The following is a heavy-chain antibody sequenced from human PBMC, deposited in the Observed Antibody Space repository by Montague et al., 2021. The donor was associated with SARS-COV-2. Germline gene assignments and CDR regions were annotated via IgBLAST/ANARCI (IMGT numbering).Heavy chain of an antibody. J-gene: IGHJ4*02. CDR1: GYSFTSYW. D-gene: IGHD3-10*01. Sequence: QSGAEVKKPGQSLKISCKGYGYSFTSYWIGWVRQMPGKGLEWMGIIYPGDSDTRYSPSFQGQVTISADKSITTAYLQWSSLKASDTAMYYCARHGSGTYYNYNPYFHYWGQGTLVTVSS. V-gene: IGHV5-51*01. CDR3: ARHGSGTYYNYNPYFHY. CDR2: IYPGDSDT.